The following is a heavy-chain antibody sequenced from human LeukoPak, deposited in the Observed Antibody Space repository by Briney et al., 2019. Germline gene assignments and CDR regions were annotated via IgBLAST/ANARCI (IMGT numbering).Heavy chain of an antibody. D-gene: IGHD2-2*01. CDR1: GYSFTSYW. CDR3: ARRDCSTSSCPFDY. V-gene: IGHV5-51*01. J-gene: IGHJ4*02. CDR2: IFPDDSDT. Sequence: GESLKISCKVPGYSFTSYWIGWVRQMPGKGLEWMGIIFPDDSDTRYSPSFQGQVTVSADKSISTAYLQWSSLKASDTAMYYCARRDCSTSSCPFDYWGQGSLVTVSS.